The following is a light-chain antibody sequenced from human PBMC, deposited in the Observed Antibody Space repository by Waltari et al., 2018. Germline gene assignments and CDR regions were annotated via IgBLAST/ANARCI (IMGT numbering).Light chain of an antibody. J-gene: IGLJ3*02. Sequence: SYELTQPPSLSVSPGQTARIACPGNDFPEENPYLFQQKPGQAPVLVIYSVTERPSGIPERFSGSRSGTAVTLTISGVQAEDEADYYCQSADSSGSYVQFGGGTKLTVL. CDR3: QSADSSGSYVQ. CDR1: DFPEEN. V-gene: IGLV3-25*03. CDR2: SVT.